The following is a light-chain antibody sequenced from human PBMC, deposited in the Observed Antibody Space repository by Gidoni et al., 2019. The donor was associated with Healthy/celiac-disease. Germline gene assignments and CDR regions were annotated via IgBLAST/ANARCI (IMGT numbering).Light chain of an antibody. Sequence: EIVMTQSPATLSVSPGERATLSCRASQSVSSNLAWYQQKPGQAPRLLIYGASTRATGIPARFSGSGSGTEFTLTISSLQSEDFAVYYCQQYNNWPRTFGQGTSGDQT. CDR2: GAS. CDR3: QQYNNWPRT. J-gene: IGKJ2*01. CDR1: QSVSSN. V-gene: IGKV3-15*01.